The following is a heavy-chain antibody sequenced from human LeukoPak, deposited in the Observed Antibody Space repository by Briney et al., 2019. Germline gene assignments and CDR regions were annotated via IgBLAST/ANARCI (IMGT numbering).Heavy chain of an antibody. Sequence: ASVKVSCKASGYTFTSYYMHWVRQAPGQGLEWMGIINPSGGSTSYAQKFQGRVTMTRDTSTSTVYMELSSLRSEDTAVYYCARTPHYYDSSGYYPSNWFDPWGQGTLVTVSS. CDR2: INPSGGST. V-gene: IGHV1-46*01. CDR1: GYTFTSYY. CDR3: ARTPHYYDSSGYYPSNWFDP. J-gene: IGHJ5*02. D-gene: IGHD3-22*01.